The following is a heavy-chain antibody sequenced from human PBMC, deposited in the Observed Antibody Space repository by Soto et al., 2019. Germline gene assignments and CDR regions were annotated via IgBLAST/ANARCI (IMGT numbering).Heavy chain of an antibody. J-gene: IGHJ4*02. Sequence: NPSETLSLTCTVSGGSISSYYWTWIRQPSGKGLEWIGRIYTSGSTNYNPSLKSRVTMSVDTSKNQFSLKLSSVTAAGTAVYYCARDLKFGQADYWGQGSQVTVSS. CDR3: ARDLKFGQADY. CDR1: GGSISSYY. D-gene: IGHD3-10*01. V-gene: IGHV4-4*07. CDR2: IYTSGST.